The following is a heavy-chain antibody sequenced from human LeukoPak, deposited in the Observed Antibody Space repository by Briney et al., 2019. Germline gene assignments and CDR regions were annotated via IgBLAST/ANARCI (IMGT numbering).Heavy chain of an antibody. CDR3: ARRLIGYCSGGSCYSGYFQH. J-gene: IGHJ1*01. CDR1: GGSFSGYY. CDR2: INHSGST. V-gene: IGHV4-34*01. Sequence: SETLSLTCAVYGGSFSGYYWSWIRQPPGKGLEWIGEINHSGSTNYNPSLKSRVTISVGTSKNQFSLKLSSVTAADTAVYYCARRLIGYCSGGSCYSGYFQHWGQGTLVTVSS. D-gene: IGHD2-15*01.